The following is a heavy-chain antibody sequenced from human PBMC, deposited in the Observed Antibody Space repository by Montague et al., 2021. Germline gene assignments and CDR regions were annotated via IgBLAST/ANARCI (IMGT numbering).Heavy chain of an antibody. CDR3: ARGWQKRFGP. J-gene: IGHJ5*02. CDR1: GDSVSSNDAT. CDR2: TYYRSKWYN. D-gene: IGHD5-24*01. Sequence: CAISGDSVSSNDATWNWIRQSPSRGLEWLGRTYYRSKWYNEHAISVKSRITVNPDTSKNQFSLLLNSVTPEDTAVYYCARGWQKRFGPWGQGTLVTVSS. V-gene: IGHV6-1*01.